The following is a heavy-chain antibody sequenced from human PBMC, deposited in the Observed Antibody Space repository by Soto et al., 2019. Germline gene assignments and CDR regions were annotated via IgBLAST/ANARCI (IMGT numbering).Heavy chain of an antibody. J-gene: IGHJ5*02. V-gene: IGHV1-69*13. CDR1: GGTFSSYA. D-gene: IGHD6-13*01. CDR3: ARKEVAAAGTGFDP. CDR2: IIPIFGTA. Sequence: SVKVSCKASGGTFSSYAISWVRQAPGQGLEWMGGIIPIFGTANYAQKFQGRVTITADESTSTAYMELSSLRSEDTAVYYCARKEVAAAGTGFDPWGQGTLVTVSS.